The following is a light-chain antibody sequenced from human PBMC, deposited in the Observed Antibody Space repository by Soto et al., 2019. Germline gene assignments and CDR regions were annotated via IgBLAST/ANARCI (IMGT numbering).Light chain of an antibody. CDR3: KQYRSWPY. J-gene: IGKJ5*01. Sequence: EIVLTQSPATLTLSPGRIATLSCSASQSVRTNLGWYQQKPGQAPNLLIYGASNRATGVPARFSGSGSGIDFTLTISSLEPEDFAVYYCKQYRSWPYFGQGTRLEIK. CDR1: QSVRTN. V-gene: IGKV3-11*01. CDR2: GAS.